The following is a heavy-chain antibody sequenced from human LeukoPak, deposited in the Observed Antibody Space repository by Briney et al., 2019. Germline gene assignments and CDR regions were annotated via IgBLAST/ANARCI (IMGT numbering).Heavy chain of an antibody. Sequence: GASVKVSCKASGYTFTGYYMHWVRQATGQGLEWMGWMNPNSGNTGYAQKFQGRVTMTRNTSISTAYMELSSLRSEDTAVYYCARGSYYDSSGYETAFDIWGQGTMVTVSS. CDR2: MNPNSGNT. J-gene: IGHJ3*02. D-gene: IGHD3-22*01. CDR1: GYTFTGYY. V-gene: IGHV1-8*02. CDR3: ARGSYYDSSGYETAFDI.